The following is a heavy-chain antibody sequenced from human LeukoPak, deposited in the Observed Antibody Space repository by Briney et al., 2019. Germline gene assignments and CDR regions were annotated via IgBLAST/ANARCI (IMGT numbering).Heavy chain of an antibody. Sequence: GRSLRLSCAASGFTFSSYGMHWVRQAPGKGLEWVAVISYDGSNKYYADSVKGRFTISRDNSKNTLYLQMNSLRAEDTAVYYCARGENWFDPWGQGTLVTVSS. J-gene: IGHJ5*02. CDR3: ARGENWFDP. V-gene: IGHV3-30*03. CDR1: GFTFSSYG. CDR2: ISYDGSNK.